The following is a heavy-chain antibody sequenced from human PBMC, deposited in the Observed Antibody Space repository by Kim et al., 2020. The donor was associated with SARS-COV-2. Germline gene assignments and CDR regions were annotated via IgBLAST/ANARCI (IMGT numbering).Heavy chain of an antibody. D-gene: IGHD5-12*01. J-gene: IGHJ4*02. V-gene: IGHV4-39*01. Sequence: SHKSRVTISVDTSKNQFSLKLSSVTAADTAVYYCARCESEKVAAWYYFDYWGQGTLVTVSS. CDR3: ARCESEKVAAWYYFDY.